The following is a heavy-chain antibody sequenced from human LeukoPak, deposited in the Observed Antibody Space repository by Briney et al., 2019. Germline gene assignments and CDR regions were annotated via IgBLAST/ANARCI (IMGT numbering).Heavy chain of an antibody. J-gene: IGHJ4*02. CDR2: ISGSGGST. CDR3: AKWFGEPFFDY. CDR1: GFTFSNYA. V-gene: IGHV3-23*01. Sequence: GGSLRLSCAASGFTFSNYAMSWVRQAPGKGLEWVSGISGSGGSTYYAESVKGRFTISRDNSKNTLYLQMNSLRAEDTALHYCAKWFGEPFFDYWCQGTLVTVSS. D-gene: IGHD3-10*01.